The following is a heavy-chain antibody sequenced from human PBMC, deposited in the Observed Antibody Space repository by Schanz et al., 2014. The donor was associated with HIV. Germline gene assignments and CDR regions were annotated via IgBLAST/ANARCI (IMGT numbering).Heavy chain of an antibody. J-gene: IGHJ6*02. CDR1: GFIFSSYG. Sequence: AQLVESGGGVVQPGRSLRLSCAASGFIFSSYGMYWVRQAPGKGLEWVAVIWHDGSNKYYADSVKGRFSISRDNSKNTVYLQMNSLRAEDTAVYYCARGEAITYYYHYYGMDVWGQGTTVTVSS. D-gene: IGHD1-20*01. V-gene: IGHV3-33*01. CDR3: ARGEAITYYYHYYGMDV. CDR2: IWHDGSNK.